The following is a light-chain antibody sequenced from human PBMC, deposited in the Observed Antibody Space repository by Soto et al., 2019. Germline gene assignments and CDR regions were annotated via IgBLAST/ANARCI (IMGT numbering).Light chain of an antibody. CDR2: AAS. V-gene: IGKV1-9*01. CDR3: QQLNSYPPL. J-gene: IGKJ5*01. Sequence: DSQLTQSPSVLSASVGDRVTITCRASQGISSYLAWYQQKPGKAPKLLIYAASTLQSGVPSRFSGSGSGTEFTLTISSLQTEDFATYYCQQLNSYPPLFGQGTRLEIK. CDR1: QGISSY.